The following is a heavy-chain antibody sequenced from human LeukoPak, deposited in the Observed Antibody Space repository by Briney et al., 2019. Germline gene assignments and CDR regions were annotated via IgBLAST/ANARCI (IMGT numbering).Heavy chain of an antibody. D-gene: IGHD6-19*01. V-gene: IGHV5-51*01. Sequence: GESLKISCKGSGYSFTSYWIGWVRQMPGKGLEWMGIIYPHDSDTRYSPSLQGQVTISADKSISTAYLQWSSLKASDTAMYYCARHVKGSIAVAGSFDYWGQGTLVTVSS. CDR2: IYPHDSDT. CDR3: ARHVKGSIAVAGSFDY. J-gene: IGHJ4*02. CDR1: GYSFTSYW.